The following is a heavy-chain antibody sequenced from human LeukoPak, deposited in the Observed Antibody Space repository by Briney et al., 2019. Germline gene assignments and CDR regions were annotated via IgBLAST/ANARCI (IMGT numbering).Heavy chain of an antibody. CDR3: ARIRDFGASYHYFYMDV. CDR1: GFTFSSCS. CDR2: ISSDSSYI. V-gene: IGHV3-21*01. Sequence: GGPLRLSCAASGFTFSSCSMNWVRQAPGKGLEWVSAISSDSSYIYYADSVRGRFTISRDNAKNSLYLQMSSLRAEDTAVYYCARIRDFGASYHYFYMDVWGKGTTVTVSS. D-gene: IGHD4-17*01. J-gene: IGHJ6*03.